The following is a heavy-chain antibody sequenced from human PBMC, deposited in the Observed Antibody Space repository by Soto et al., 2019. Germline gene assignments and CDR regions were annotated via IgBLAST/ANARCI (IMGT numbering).Heavy chain of an antibody. D-gene: IGHD3-22*01. CDR2: ISWNGATM. CDR3: EKNNGGYYDSSGNFEY. CDR1: GFTFDDFA. V-gene: IGHV3-9*01. J-gene: IGHJ4*02. Sequence: EVQLVESGGGLVQPGRSLRLSCAASGFTFDDFAMHWVRQAPGKGLEWVSGISWNGATMGYGDSVSGRFTISRDNTKNPLYLKMNSLNPEDTALYYCEKNNGGYYDSSGNFEYWGQGTLFPVSS.